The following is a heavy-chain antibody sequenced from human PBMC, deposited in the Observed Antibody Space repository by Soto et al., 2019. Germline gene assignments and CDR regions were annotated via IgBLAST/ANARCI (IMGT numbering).Heavy chain of an antibody. J-gene: IGHJ6*02. CDR3: ARVVAVAVRHYSYGMDV. Sequence: ASVKVSCKAAGYTFTGYYMHWVRQAPGQGLEWMGWINPNSGGTNYAQKFQGRVTMTRDTSISTAYMELSRLRSDDTAVYYCARVVAVAVRHYSYGMDVWGQGTTVT. CDR2: INPNSGGT. D-gene: IGHD6-19*01. CDR1: GYTFTGYY. V-gene: IGHV1-2*02.